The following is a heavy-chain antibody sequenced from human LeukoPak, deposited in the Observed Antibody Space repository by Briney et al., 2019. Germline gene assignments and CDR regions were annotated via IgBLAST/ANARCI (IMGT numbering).Heavy chain of an antibody. CDR1: GFTFDDYA. CDR2: ISWNSGSI. V-gene: IGHV3-9*01. D-gene: IGHD6-13*01. J-gene: IGHJ4*02. Sequence: GRSLRLSCAASGFTFDDYAMHWVRQAPGKGLEWVSGISWNSGSIGYADSVKGRFTISRDNAKNSLYLQMNSLRAEDTAVYYCARDKYSSSWVDYWGQGTLVTVSS. CDR3: ARDKYSSSWVDY.